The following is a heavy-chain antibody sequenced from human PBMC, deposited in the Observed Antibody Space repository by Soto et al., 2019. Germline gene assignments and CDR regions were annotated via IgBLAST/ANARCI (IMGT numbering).Heavy chain of an antibody. D-gene: IGHD1-26*01. CDR3: ARVETSGPLPDY. CDR1: GVTFCSYG. Sequence: GGSMRLSCAVSGVTFCSYGMDGVRTAPEKGLVWVSRINDDGSSPGYADSVKGRFTISRDNAKNTLYLQMNSLRAEDTAVYYCARVETSGPLPDYWGQGTLVTVSS. J-gene: IGHJ4*02. CDR2: INDDGSSP. V-gene: IGHV3-74*01.